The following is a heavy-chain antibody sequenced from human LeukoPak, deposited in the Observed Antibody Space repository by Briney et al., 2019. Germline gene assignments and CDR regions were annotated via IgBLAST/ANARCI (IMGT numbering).Heavy chain of an antibody. CDR1: GASISSYS. V-gene: IGHV4-59*01. D-gene: IGHD5-18*01. J-gene: IGHJ3*02. CDR2: IYYSGST. CDR3: AREEGYSYGSNAFDI. Sequence: SETLSLTCTVSGASISSYSWSWIRQPPGKGLEWIGYIYYSGSTNYNPSLKSRVTISVDTSKNQFSLKLSSVTAADTAVYYCAREEGYSYGSNAFDIWGQGTMVTVSS.